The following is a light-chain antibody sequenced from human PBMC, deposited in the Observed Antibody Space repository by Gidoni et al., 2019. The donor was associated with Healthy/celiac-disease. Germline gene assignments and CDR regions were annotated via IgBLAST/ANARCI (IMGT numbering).Light chain of an antibody. CDR2: KAS. Sequence: DIQMTQSPSTLSASVGDRVTITCRASQRISSWLAWYQQKPGKAPKLRIYKASSLESGVPSRFSGSGSGTEFTLTISSRQPDDFATYYCQQYNSYSGTFGKGTKVEIK. CDR3: QQYNSYSGT. V-gene: IGKV1-5*03. CDR1: QRISSW. J-gene: IGKJ1*01.